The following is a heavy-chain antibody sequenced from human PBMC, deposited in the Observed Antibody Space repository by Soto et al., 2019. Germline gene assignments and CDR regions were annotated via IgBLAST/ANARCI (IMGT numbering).Heavy chain of an antibody. Sequence: QVQLVQSGAEVKKPGSSVKVSCKASGGTFSSYVFSWVRQAPGQGLEWRGGIIPIFGTANYAQKFQGRVTITADESTSTAYMELSSLRSEDTAVYYCARDDCSSTSCYPGYYYYGMDVWGQGTTVTVSS. CDR2: IIPIFGTA. D-gene: IGHD2-2*01. J-gene: IGHJ6*02. CDR3: ARDDCSSTSCYPGYYYYGMDV. V-gene: IGHV1-69*01. CDR1: GGTFSSYV.